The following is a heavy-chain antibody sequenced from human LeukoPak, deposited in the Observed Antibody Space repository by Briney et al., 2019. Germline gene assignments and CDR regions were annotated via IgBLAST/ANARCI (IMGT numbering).Heavy chain of an antibody. V-gene: IGHV3-7*01. D-gene: IGHD1-26*01. CDR3: ARDWMEGATFEIQGPVDY. J-gene: IGHJ4*02. CDR2: INQDGSDK. CDR1: GFTFSIHW. Sequence: PGGSLRLSCAASGFTFSIHWMNWVRQAPGKGLECVANINQDGSDKYYVDSVKGRFTISRDNAKNSLYLQMNSLRAEDTAVYYCARDWMEGATFEIQGPVDYWGQGTLVSVSS.